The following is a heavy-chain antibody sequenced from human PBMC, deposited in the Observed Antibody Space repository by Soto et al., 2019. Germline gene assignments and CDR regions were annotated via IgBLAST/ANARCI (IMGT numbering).Heavy chain of an antibody. V-gene: IGHV3-30*18. J-gene: IGHJ6*02. CDR3: AKGGTGNGMDV. Sequence: GSLRLSCVTSGFTFSSYGMHWVRQAPGKGLEWVAVISYDGSNKYYADSVKGRFTISRDNSKNTLYLQMNSLRAEDTAVYYCAKGGTGNGMDVWGQGTTVTVSS. CDR1: GFTFSSYG. CDR2: ISYDGSNK. D-gene: IGHD1-1*01.